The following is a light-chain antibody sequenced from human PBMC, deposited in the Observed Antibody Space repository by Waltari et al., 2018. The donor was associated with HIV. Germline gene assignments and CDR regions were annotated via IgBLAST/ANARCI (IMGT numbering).Light chain of an antibody. V-gene: IGKV3-11*01. CDR3: QQRSNWPPSLT. Sequence: EIVLTQSPATLSLSPGERATLSCRASQSVSRHLAWYQQKPGQAPRLLIYDASDRATGIPARFSGSGSGTDFTLTISSLEPEDFAVYYCQQRSNWPPSLTFGGGTKVEIK. J-gene: IGKJ4*01. CDR1: QSVSRH. CDR2: DAS.